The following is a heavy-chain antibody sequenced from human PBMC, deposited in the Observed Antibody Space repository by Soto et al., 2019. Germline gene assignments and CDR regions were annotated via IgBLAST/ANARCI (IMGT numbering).Heavy chain of an antibody. CDR2: ISSSSSTI. D-gene: IGHD3-22*01. Sequence: GGSLRLSCAASGFTLSSYSMNWVRQAPGKGLEWVSCISSSSSTIYYADSVKGRFTISRDNAKNTLYLQMNSLRDEDTAVYYCAKVLSRDWAMIVVIITPNFDYWGQGTLVTVSS. CDR3: AKVLSRDWAMIVVIITPNFDY. V-gene: IGHV3-48*02. CDR1: GFTLSSYS. J-gene: IGHJ4*02.